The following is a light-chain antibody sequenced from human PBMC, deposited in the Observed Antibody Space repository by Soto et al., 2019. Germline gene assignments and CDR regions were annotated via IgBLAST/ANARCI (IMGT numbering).Light chain of an antibody. V-gene: IGKV3-11*01. CDR2: GAS. Sequence: IVLTQSPASLSLSPWERATLSCRASQSVDSYLVWYQQKPGQAPRLLIFGASNRATGIPARFSGSGSGTDFTLTINSLEPEDFAVYYCQQRDSWPITFGQGTRLEIK. J-gene: IGKJ5*01. CDR3: QQRDSWPIT. CDR1: QSVDSY.